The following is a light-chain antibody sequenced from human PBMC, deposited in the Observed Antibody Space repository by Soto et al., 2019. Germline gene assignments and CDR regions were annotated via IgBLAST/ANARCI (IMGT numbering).Light chain of an antibody. CDR3: QVWDSSTV. CDR1: NIGSKN. CDR2: RDS. V-gene: IGLV3-9*01. Sequence: SYELTQPLSVSVALGQTARITCGGNNIGSKNVHWYQQKPGQAPVLVIYRDSNRPSGIPERFSGSNSGNTATLTISRAQAGDEADYYCQVWDSSTVFGGGTQLTV. J-gene: IGLJ2*01.